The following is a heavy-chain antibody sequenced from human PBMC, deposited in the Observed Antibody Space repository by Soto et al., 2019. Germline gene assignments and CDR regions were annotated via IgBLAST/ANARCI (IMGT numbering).Heavy chain of an antibody. CDR3: ARCLWKRVRGVITPDYFDS. V-gene: IGHV3-11*06. Sequence: QVQVVESGGGLVKPGGSLTLSCSASGFNFSDYYMSWIRQAPGKGLEWVSYISGGRTYKDYADSVKGRFTLSRDNAKNSLYLQMNSLRADDTAMYYCARCLWKRVRGVITPDYFDSWGQGILVTVSS. J-gene: IGHJ4*02. CDR2: ISGGRTYK. D-gene: IGHD3-10*01. CDR1: GFNFSDYY.